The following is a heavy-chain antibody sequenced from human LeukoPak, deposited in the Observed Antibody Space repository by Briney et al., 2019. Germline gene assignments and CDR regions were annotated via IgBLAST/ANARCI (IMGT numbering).Heavy chain of an antibody. CDR2: IGAYNGNT. V-gene: IGHV1-18*01. J-gene: IGHJ4*02. D-gene: IGHD3-22*01. CDR1: GYTFTSYS. CDR3: ARDVYYDSSGYYYRNFDY. Sequence: ASVKVSCKASGYTFTSYSISWVRQAPGQGLEWMGWIGAYNGNTNYAQKLQGRVTMTTDTSTSTAYMELRSLRSDDTAVYYCARDVYYDSSGYYYRNFDYWGQGTLVIVSS.